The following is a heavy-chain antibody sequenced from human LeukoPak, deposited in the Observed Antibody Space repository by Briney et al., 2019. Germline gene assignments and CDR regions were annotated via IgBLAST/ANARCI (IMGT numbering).Heavy chain of an antibody. J-gene: IGHJ6*02. V-gene: IGHV3-9*01. CDR3: ARNGLSRYYDSSGYPLLYYYYGMDV. Sequence: PGGSLRLSCAASGFTFDDYAMHWVRQAPGKGLEWVSGISWNSGSIGYADSVKGRFTISRDNAKNSLYLQMNSLRAEDTAVYYCARNGLSRYYDSSGYPLLYYYYGMDVWGQGTTVTVSS. CDR1: GFTFDDYA. CDR2: ISWNSGSI. D-gene: IGHD3-22*01.